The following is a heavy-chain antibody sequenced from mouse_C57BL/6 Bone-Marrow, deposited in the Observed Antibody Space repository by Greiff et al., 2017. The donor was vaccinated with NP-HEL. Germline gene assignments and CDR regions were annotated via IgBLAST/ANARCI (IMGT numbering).Heavy chain of an antibody. CDR3: ARPNGYFDV. Sequence: VKLMESGAELAKPGASVKLSCKASGYTFTSYWMHWVKQRPGKGLEWIGYISPSSGYTKYTQKFKDKATVTADKSTSTAYMQLSSLTYEDSAVYYCARPNGYFDVWCTGTTVTVSS. CDR1: GYTFTSYW. J-gene: IGHJ1*03. CDR2: ISPSSGYT. V-gene: IGHV1-7*01.